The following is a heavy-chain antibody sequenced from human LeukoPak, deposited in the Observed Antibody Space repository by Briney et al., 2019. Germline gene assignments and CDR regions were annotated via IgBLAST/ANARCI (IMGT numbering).Heavy chain of an antibody. D-gene: IGHD2-2*01. J-gene: IGHJ5*02. Sequence: PGGSLRLSGAASGFTVSSNYMSWVRQAPGKGLEWVSGIYSGGSTYYADSVKGRFTLSRDNSKTTLYLQMNSLRAEDTAVYYCARGSDCSTTSCHWAWFDPWGQGTLVTVSS. CDR2: IYSGGST. V-gene: IGHV3-53*01. CDR3: ARGSDCSTTSCHWAWFDP. CDR1: GFTVSSNY.